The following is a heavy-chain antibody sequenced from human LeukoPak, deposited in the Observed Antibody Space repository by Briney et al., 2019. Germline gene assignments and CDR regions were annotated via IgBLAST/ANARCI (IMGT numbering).Heavy chain of an antibody. J-gene: IGHJ4*02. CDR3: TVRPTTVTLNEY. CDR1: GFTFGDYA. CDR2: IRSKAYGGTT. V-gene: IGHV3-49*04. D-gene: IGHD4-17*01. Sequence: SLRLSCTASGFTFGDYAMSWVRQAPGKGLEWVGFIRSKAYGGTTEYAASVKGRFTISRDDSKSIAYLQMNSLKTEDTAVYYCTVRPTTVTLNEYWGQGTLVTVSS.